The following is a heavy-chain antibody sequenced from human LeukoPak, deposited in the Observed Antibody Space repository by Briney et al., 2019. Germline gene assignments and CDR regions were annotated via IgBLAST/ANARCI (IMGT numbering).Heavy chain of an antibody. V-gene: IGHV3-33*03. CDR2: IWSDASEK. CDR1: GFTFNTYG. D-gene: IGHD1-26*01. J-gene: IGHJ4*02. Sequence: GRSLRLSCAASGFTFNTYGMHWVRQAPGRGLEWVAIIWSDASEKYYGDSVKGRFTISRDNSNNTVSLQMNSLRAEDTAVYYCARRGSGTYNFDSWGQGTLVTVSS. CDR3: ARRGSGTYNFDS.